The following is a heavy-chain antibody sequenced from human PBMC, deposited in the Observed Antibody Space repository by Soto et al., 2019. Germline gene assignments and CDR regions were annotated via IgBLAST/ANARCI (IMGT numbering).Heavy chain of an antibody. D-gene: IGHD2-2*01. CDR2: ISAYNGNT. J-gene: IGHJ5*02. CDR1: GYTFTSYG. V-gene: IGHV1-18*04. Sequence: GASVKVSCKASGYTFTSYGISWVRQAPGQGLEWMGWISAYNGNTNYAQKLQGRVTMTTDTSTSTAYMELRSLRSDDTAVYYCARVNVVVVPAAKYNWFDPWGQGTLVTVS. CDR3: ARVNVVVVPAAKYNWFDP.